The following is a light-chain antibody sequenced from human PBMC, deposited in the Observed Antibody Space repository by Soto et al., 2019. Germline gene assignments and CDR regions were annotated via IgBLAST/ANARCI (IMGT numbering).Light chain of an antibody. CDR3: QQYDNWPWT. Sequence: EIVMTQSPATLSVSPGERATLSCRDSQSVSSNLAWYQQKPGQAPRLLIYGASTRATVIPARFSGSGSGTEFTLTISSLQSEDFAVYYCQQYDNWPWTFGQGTKVDIK. J-gene: IGKJ1*01. CDR2: GAS. CDR1: QSVSSN. V-gene: IGKV3-15*01.